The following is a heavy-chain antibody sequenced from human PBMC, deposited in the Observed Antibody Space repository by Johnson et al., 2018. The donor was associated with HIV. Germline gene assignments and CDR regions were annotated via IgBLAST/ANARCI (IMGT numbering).Heavy chain of an antibody. D-gene: IGHD2-15*01. CDR2: ISYDGSNE. CDR3: AKGQVARGPLDI. V-gene: IGHV3-30*07. Sequence: QEQLVESGGGVVQPGRSLRLSCVASGFSFNNYAMNWVRQAPGSGLQWVAFISYDGSNEYYADSVKGRFTISRDNSKNTLYLQMSSLRADDTAVYYCAKGQVARGPLDIWGQGTMVTVSS. J-gene: IGHJ3*02. CDR1: GFSFNNYA.